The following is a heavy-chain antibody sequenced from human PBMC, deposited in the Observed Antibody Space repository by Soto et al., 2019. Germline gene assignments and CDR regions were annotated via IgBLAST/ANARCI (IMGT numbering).Heavy chain of an antibody. CDR2: ISGSGGST. D-gene: IGHD3-16*01. V-gene: IGHV3-23*01. CDR1: GFTFSSYA. J-gene: IGHJ5*02. Sequence: PGGSLRLSCAASGFTFSSYAMSWVRQAPGEGLEWVSTISGSGGSTYYADSVKGRFTISRDNSKNTLYLQMDSLRAEDTAVYYCAKDTTSELGDYAPSRYNWFDPWGQGTLVTVSS. CDR3: AKDTTSELGDYAPSRYNWFDP.